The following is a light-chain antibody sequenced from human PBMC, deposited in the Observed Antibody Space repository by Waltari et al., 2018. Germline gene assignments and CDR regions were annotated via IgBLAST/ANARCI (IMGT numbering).Light chain of an antibody. CDR3: QQHNSHPFT. J-gene: IGKJ3*01. V-gene: IGKV1-16*01. CDR2: CAS. Sequence: DIQMTQSPSSLSASIGDTVTVTCRASQDISTYVAWYQPKTGKAPQRLLYCASTLQPGVPSRFSGSGSGTHFTLTISSLQTEDFATYYCQQHNSHPFTFGPGTKLDLK. CDR1: QDISTY.